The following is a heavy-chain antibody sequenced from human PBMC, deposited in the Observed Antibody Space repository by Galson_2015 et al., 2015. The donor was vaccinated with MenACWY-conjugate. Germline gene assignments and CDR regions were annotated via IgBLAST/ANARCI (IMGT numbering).Heavy chain of an antibody. CDR2: IIPFLGVA. J-gene: IGHJ4*02. CDR1: GGAFSNYA. D-gene: IGHD1-14*01. Sequence: SVKVSCKASGGAFSNYAISWVRQAPGQGLEWMGRIIPFLGVANYAETFQGRVTITAEKSTSTVYMEVTGRRSDDTAVYYCARPGREDKFRGDYWGLGTQVTVSS. CDR3: ARPGREDKFRGDY. V-gene: IGHV1-69*04.